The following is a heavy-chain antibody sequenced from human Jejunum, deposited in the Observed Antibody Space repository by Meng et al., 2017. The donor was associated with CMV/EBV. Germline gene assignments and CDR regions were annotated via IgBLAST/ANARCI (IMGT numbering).Heavy chain of an antibody. V-gene: IGHV3-7*01. D-gene: IGHD2-15*01. J-gene: IGHJ4*02. CDR2: IKQDGSAT. CDR3: VREDIVVFDY. Sequence: CAASGLTFSAYSMNWVRQAPGKGLEWVANIKQDGSATYYADSVKGRFTISRDNAKNSLYLQMDNLRADDTAVYYCVREDIVVFDYWGQGTLVTVSS. CDR1: GLTFSAYS.